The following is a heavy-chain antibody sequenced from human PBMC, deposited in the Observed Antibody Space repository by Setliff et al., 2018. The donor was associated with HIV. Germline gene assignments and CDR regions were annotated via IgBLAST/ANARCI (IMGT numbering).Heavy chain of an antibody. J-gene: IGHJ5*02. CDR3: ARGTAPRPASVLEFLEWLFPNWFDP. Sequence: ASVKVSCKASGYTFINYGVTWVRQAPGQGLEWMGWMNPNNGNTGYAEKFQGRVTMTRDTSISTAYMELRSLRSDDTAVYYCARGTAPRPASVLEFLEWLFPNWFDPWGQGTLVTVSS. D-gene: IGHD3-3*02. V-gene: IGHV1-8*02. CDR1: GYTFINYG. CDR2: MNPNNGNT.